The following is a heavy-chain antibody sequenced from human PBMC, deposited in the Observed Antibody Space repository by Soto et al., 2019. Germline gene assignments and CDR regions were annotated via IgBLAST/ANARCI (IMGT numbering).Heavy chain of an antibody. V-gene: IGHV3-30-3*01. Sequence: PGGSLRLSCAASGFTFGSYAMHWVRQAPGEGLEWVAVISYDGSNKYYADSVKGRFTISRDNSKNTLHLQMNSLRAEDTAVYYCARDMNYYGSGSYYNHYGMDVWGQGTTVTVSS. J-gene: IGHJ6*02. CDR1: GFTFGSYA. CDR3: ARDMNYYGSGSYYNHYGMDV. D-gene: IGHD3-10*01. CDR2: ISYDGSNK.